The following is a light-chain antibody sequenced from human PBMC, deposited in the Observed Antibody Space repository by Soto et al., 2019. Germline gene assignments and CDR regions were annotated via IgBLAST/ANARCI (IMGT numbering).Light chain of an antibody. CDR1: QGIRHY. J-gene: IGKJ4*01. Sequence: DIQMTQSPSSLSASVGDRVTITCRASQGIRHYLAWYQQKPGKVPKLLIYEASNLQSGVPSRFRGGGSGTEFTLTISSLQPEDFATYYCQQSYITPLTFGGGTKVEIK. V-gene: IGKV1-27*01. CDR2: EAS. CDR3: QQSYITPLT.